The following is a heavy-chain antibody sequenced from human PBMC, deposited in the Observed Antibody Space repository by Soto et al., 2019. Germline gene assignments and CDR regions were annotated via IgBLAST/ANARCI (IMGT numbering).Heavy chain of an antibody. Sequence: GGSLRLSCAASGFTFSSYAMHWVRQAPGKGLEWVAVISYDGSNKYYADSVKGRFTISRDNSKNTLYLQMNSLRAEDTAVYYCARGSDYYGSGKGESFDYWGQGTLVTVSS. J-gene: IGHJ4*02. CDR3: ARGSDYYGSGKGESFDY. CDR1: GFTFSSYA. D-gene: IGHD3-10*01. V-gene: IGHV3-30*04. CDR2: ISYDGSNK.